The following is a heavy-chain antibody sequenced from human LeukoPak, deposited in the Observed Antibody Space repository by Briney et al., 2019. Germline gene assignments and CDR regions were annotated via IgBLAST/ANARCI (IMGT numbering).Heavy chain of an antibody. CDR1: GGSMSRYY. CDR3: ARSSTGSYFDY. Sequence: SETLSLTCTVSGGSMSRYYWSWIRQPPGKGLEWIGYMYYSWSTKYNPSLKSRVTISVDTSKNQFSLKLSSVTAADTAVYYCARSSTGSYFDYWGQGTLVTVSS. D-gene: IGHD3-10*01. V-gene: IGHV4-59*01. J-gene: IGHJ4*02. CDR2: MYYSWST.